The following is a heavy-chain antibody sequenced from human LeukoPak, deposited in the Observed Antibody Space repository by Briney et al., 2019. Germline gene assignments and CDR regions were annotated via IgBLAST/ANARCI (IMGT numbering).Heavy chain of an antibody. CDR2: IIPIFGTA. D-gene: IGHD3-3*01. V-gene: IGHV1-69*05. J-gene: IGHJ5*02. Sequence: SVKVSCKASGGTFSSYAISWVRQAPGQGLEGMGGIIPIFGTANYAQKFQGRVTITTDESTSTAYMELRSLRSEDTAVYYCARDPVPYYDFWSGYYSGVNWFDPWGQGTLVTVSS. CDR1: GGTFSSYA. CDR3: ARDPVPYYDFWSGYYSGVNWFDP.